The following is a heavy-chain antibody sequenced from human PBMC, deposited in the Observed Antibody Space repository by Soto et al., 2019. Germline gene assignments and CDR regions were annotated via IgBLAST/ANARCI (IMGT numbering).Heavy chain of an antibody. CDR2: IYYSGST. CDR3: ARALRSSSWYGKDYYYYGMDV. Sequence: QVQLQESGPGLVKPSQTLSLTCTVSGGSISSGGYYWSWIRQHPGKGLEWIRYIYYSGSTYYNPSLKSRVTISVDTSKNQFSLKLSSVTAADTAVYYCARALRSSSWYGKDYYYYGMDVWGQGTTVTVSS. V-gene: IGHV4-31*03. D-gene: IGHD6-13*01. CDR1: GGSISSGGYY. J-gene: IGHJ6*02.